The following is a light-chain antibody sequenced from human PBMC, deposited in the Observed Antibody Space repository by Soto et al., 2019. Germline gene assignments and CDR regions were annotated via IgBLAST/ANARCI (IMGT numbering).Light chain of an antibody. CDR3: CSYVGSSILM. CDR1: SSDVGSYNL. V-gene: IGLV2-23*02. Sequence: QSALTQPASVSGSPGQSITISCSGTSSDVGSYNLVSWYQQLPGKAPKLIIYEVNERPSGISDRFSGSKSDNTASLTISGLQGEDEADYYCCSYVGSSILMFGGGTKLTVL. CDR2: EVN. J-gene: IGLJ3*02.